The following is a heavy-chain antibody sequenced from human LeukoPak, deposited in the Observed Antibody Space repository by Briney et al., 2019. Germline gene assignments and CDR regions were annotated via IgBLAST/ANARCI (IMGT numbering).Heavy chain of an antibody. D-gene: IGHD4-17*01. CDR1: GFAFSSYA. CDR2: ISGSGGST. Sequence: GGSLRLSCAASGFAFSSYAMSWVRQAPGKGLEWVSAISGSGGSTYYADSVKGRFTISRDNSKNTLYLQMNSLRAEDTAVYYCAKVRDYPSTLWYWGQGTLVTVSS. V-gene: IGHV3-23*01. J-gene: IGHJ4*02. CDR3: AKVRDYPSTLWY.